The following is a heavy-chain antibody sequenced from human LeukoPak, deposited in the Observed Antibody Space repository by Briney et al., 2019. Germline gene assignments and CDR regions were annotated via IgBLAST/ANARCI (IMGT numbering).Heavy chain of an antibody. Sequence: GGSLRLSCAASGFTFSRYWMSWVRQAPGKGLEWVANIKQDGSQKSYVDSVKGRVTISRDNANNLLYLQMNSLSAEDTAVYYCARESFAARWDWGQGTLVTVSS. CDR3: ARESFAARWD. D-gene: IGHD6-6*01. CDR2: IKQDGSQK. J-gene: IGHJ4*02. CDR1: GFTFSRYW. V-gene: IGHV3-7*01.